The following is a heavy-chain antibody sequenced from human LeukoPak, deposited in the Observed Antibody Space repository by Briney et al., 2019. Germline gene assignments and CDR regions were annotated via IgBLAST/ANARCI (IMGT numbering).Heavy chain of an antibody. CDR2: IYHRGST. CDR3: VRLANEGSGRSIVDF. CDR1: GGSISSHY. D-gene: IGHD3-10*01. Sequence: SETLSLTCSVSGGSISSHYWSWIRQPPGKGLEWIGYIYHRGSTNYNSSLKSRVTISIDTSKTQFSLNLSSVTAADTAVYSCVRLANEGSGRSIVDFWGQGTLVAVS. V-gene: IGHV4-59*08. J-gene: IGHJ4*02.